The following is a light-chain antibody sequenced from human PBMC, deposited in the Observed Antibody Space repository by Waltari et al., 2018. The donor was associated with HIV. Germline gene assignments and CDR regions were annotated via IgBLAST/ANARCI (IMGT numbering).Light chain of an antibody. V-gene: IGKV1-39*01. CDR3: QQSYSTRYT. Sequence: DIQLTQSPSSLSASIGDRVTITCRASQSISSFLNWYQQRPGKGPNLLIYRASTLQNGVPSRFVGSGSGTDFTLTINSLQPEDFATYFCQQSYSTRYTFGQGTKLEIK. CDR2: RAS. J-gene: IGKJ2*01. CDR1: QSISSF.